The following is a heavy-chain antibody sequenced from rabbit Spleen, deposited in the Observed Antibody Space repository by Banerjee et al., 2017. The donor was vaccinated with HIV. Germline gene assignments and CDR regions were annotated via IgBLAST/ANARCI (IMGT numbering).Heavy chain of an antibody. D-gene: IGHD6-1*01. Sequence: QSLEESGGDLVKPGASLTLTCTASGFTISSSYWICWVRQAPGKGLEWIACIYTGSSGSTYYASWAKGRFTISKTSSTTVTLQMTSLTAADTATYFCARSPGINGDAYFNLWGPGTLVTV. CDR1: GFTISSSYW. CDR2: IYTGSSGST. J-gene: IGHJ4*01. CDR3: ARSPGINGDAYFNL. V-gene: IGHV1S40*01.